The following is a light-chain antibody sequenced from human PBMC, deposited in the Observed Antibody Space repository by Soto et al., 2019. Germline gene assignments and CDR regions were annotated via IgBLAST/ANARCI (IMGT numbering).Light chain of an antibody. V-gene: IGKV1-12*01. CDR1: QGISRW. Sequence: DIQMTQSPSSVSASVGDRVTMTCRASQGISRWLAWYQQKPGKAPKILIYAASNLQSGVPSRFSGSGSGTDFTLTISSLQPEDFATYFCQQANSFPWTFGKGTKGEIK. J-gene: IGKJ1*01. CDR2: AAS. CDR3: QQANSFPWT.